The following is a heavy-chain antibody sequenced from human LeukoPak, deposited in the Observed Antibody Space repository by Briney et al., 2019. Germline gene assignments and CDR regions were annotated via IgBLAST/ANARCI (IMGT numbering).Heavy chain of an antibody. CDR2: INPSGGST. J-gene: IGHJ4*02. V-gene: IGHV1-46*03. CDR3: ARGRPGEIDY. CDR1: GYTFTSYY. D-gene: IGHD7-27*01. Sequence: ASVKVSCKASGYTFTSYYMHWVGQAPGRGVEWMVIINPSGGSTSYAQRFQGRVTMTRDTSTSTVYMELSSLRSEDTAVYYCARGRPGEIDYWGQGTLVTVSS.